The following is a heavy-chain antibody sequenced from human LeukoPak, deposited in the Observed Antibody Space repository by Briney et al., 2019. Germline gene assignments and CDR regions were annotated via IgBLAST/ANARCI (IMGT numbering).Heavy chain of an antibody. CDR1: GFTFNSYS. J-gene: IGHJ4*02. V-gene: IGHV3-21*01. Sequence: GGSLRLSCAASGFTFNSYSMNWVRQAPGKGLEWVSSISSSSSYIYYADSVKGRFTISRDNAKNSLYLQMNSLRAEDTAVYYCARVFEVGLYYFDYWGQGTLVTVSS. CDR2: ISSSSSYI. CDR3: ARVFEVGLYYFDY. D-gene: IGHD2-21*01.